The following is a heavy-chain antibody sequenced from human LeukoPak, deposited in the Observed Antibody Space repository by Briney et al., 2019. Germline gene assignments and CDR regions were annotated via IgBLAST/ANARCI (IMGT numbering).Heavy chain of an antibody. J-gene: IGHJ4*02. D-gene: IGHD2-15*01. CDR1: RFSFSDYT. Sequence: GGSLRLSCAASRFSFSDYTMSWVRQLPGKGLEWVSGIRHSGVDSSYADTVKGRFTISRDNSKNMLYLQMNSLRDDDTGVYYCARDRRATPMYFFDFWGQGTPVTVSS. V-gene: IGHV3-23*01. CDR2: IRHSGVDS. CDR3: ARDRRATPMYFFDF.